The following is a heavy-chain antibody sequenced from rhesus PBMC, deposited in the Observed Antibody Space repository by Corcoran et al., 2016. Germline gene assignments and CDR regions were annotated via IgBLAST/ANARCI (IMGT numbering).Heavy chain of an antibody. CDR3: ASGGVAAPFDY. V-gene: IGHV4-169*02. CDR1: GGSISSSY. D-gene: IGHD4-29*01. Sequence: QLQLQESGPGLVKPSETLSVTCAVSGGSISSSYWSWIRQAPGKGLEWIGFIYGSGSSTNYNPSPKGRVTLSVDTSKNQLPLKLRSVTAADTAVYYCASGGVAAPFDYWGQGVLVTVSS. J-gene: IGHJ4*01. CDR2: IYGSGSST.